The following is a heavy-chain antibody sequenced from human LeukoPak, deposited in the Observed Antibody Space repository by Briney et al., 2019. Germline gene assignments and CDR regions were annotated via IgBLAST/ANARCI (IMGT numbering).Heavy chain of an antibody. V-gene: IGHV3-23*01. D-gene: IGHD3/OR15-3a*01. CDR2: IDDSAETT. CDR1: GFTFISSA. Sequence: GRSLRLSWAASGFTFISSAMSWVRQAPGKGLGWVSTIDDSAETTHYADSVKGRFTISRDNSKNTLYLQLTSLRVEDTAIYYCAKVATWTYFDSWGQGTLVTVSS. CDR3: AKVATWTYFDS. J-gene: IGHJ4*02.